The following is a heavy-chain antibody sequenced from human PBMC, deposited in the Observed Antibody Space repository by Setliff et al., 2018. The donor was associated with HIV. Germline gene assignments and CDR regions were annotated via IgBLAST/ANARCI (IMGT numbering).Heavy chain of an antibody. CDR2: IKQDGSEK. V-gene: IGHV3-7*01. J-gene: IGHJ3*02. CDR1: TFSSYW. Sequence: TFSSYWMSWVRQAPGKGLEWVANIKQDGSEKYYVDSVKGRFTISRDNAKNSLYLQMNSLRAEDTAVYYCARDYQQWLPDAFDIWGQGTMVTVSS. CDR3: ARDYQQWLPDAFDI. D-gene: IGHD6-19*01.